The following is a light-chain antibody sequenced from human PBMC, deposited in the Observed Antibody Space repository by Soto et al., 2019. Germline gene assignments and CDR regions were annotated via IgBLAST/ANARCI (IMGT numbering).Light chain of an antibody. CDR2: TNN. J-gene: IGLJ1*01. V-gene: IGLV1-44*01. Sequence: QSVLTQPPSASGTPGQRVTISCSGSTSNIGSHSVNWFQHLPGTAPKLLIITNNQRPSGVPDRFSGYKSGTLASLVISGLQSEDEADYYCATWDDSLKGVFGTGTKVTVL. CDR1: TSNIGSHS. CDR3: ATWDDSLKGV.